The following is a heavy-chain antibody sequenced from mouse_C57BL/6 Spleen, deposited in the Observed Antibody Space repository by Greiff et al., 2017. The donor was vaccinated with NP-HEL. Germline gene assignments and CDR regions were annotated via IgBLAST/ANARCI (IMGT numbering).Heavy chain of an antibody. CDR2: IHPNSGST. V-gene: IGHV1-64*01. J-gene: IGHJ4*01. D-gene: IGHD2-4*01. CDR3: ARYPFDYDVGYYAMDY. CDR1: GYTFTSYW. Sequence: QVHVKQPGAELVKPGASVKLSCKASGYTFTSYWMHWVKQRPGQGLEWIGMIHPNSGSTNYNAKFKSKATLTVDKSSSTAYMQHSSLTSEDSAVYYCARYPFDYDVGYYAMDYWGQGTSVTVSS.